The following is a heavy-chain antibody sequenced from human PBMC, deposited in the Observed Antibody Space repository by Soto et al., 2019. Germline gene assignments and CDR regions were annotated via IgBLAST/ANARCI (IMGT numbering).Heavy chain of an antibody. D-gene: IGHD3-22*01. CDR2: ISAYNGNT. V-gene: IGHV1-18*01. Sequence: ASVKVSCKASGYTFTSYGISWVRQAPGQGLEWMGWISAYNGNTNYAQKLQGRVTMTTDTSTSTAYMELRSLRSDDTAVYYCARSVFWYSYDSSPLFGSWGQGTMVTVS. CDR3: ARSVFWYSYDSSPLFGS. CDR1: GYTFTSYG. J-gene: IGHJ4*02.